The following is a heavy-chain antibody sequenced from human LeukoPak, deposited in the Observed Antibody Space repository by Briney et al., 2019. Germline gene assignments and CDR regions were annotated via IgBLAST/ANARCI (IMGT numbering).Heavy chain of an antibody. Sequence: ASETLSLTCAVYGGSFSGYYWSWIRQPPGKGLEWIGEINHSGSTNYNPSLKSRVTISVDTSKNQFSLKLSSVTAADTAVYYCASRAMVRGVPYNWFDPWGQGTLVTVSS. J-gene: IGHJ5*02. D-gene: IGHD3-10*01. V-gene: IGHV4-34*01. CDR1: GGSFSGYY. CDR2: INHSGST. CDR3: ASRAMVRGVPYNWFDP.